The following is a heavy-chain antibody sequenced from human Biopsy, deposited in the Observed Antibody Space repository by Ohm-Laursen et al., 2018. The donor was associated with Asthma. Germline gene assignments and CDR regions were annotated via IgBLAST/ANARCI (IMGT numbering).Heavy chain of an antibody. Sequence: GASVKVSCKSPGGTFNTYVIGWVRQAPGQGLGWMGGINSVFGTTTYPQKFQDRVTITADDSTSTAYMELSSLRSEDTAVYYCARKAGSCISRTCYSLDFWGQGTLVTVSS. V-gene: IGHV1-69*13. CDR3: ARKAGSCISRTCYSLDF. CDR1: GGTFNTYV. CDR2: INSVFGTT. D-gene: IGHD2-2*01. J-gene: IGHJ4*02.